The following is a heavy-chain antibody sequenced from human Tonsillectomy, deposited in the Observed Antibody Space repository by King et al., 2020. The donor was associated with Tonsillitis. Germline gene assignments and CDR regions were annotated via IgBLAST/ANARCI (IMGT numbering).Heavy chain of an antibody. CDR3: AKDGLDIVATALSRFDY. V-gene: IGHV3-23*04. CDR2: ISGSGGST. D-gene: IGHD5-12*01. Sequence: VQLVESGVGLVQPGGSLRLSCAASGFTFSSYAMSWVRQAPGKGLEWVSAISGSGGSTYYADSVKGRFTISRDNSKNTLYLQMNSLRAEDTAVYYCAKDGLDIVATALSRFDYWGQGTLVTVSS. J-gene: IGHJ4*02. CDR1: GFTFSSYA.